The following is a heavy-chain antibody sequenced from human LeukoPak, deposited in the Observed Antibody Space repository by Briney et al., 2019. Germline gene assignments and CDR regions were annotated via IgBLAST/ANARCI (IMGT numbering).Heavy chain of an antibody. Sequence: ASVKVSCKASGGTFSSYAISWVRQAPGQGLEWMGGIIPIFGTANYAQKFQGRVTITADESTSTASMELSSLRSEDTAVYYCARAGIAARRDAFDIWGQGTMLTVSS. D-gene: IGHD6-6*01. CDR3: ARAGIAARRDAFDI. V-gene: IGHV1-69*13. J-gene: IGHJ3*02. CDR2: IIPIFGTA. CDR1: GGTFSSYA.